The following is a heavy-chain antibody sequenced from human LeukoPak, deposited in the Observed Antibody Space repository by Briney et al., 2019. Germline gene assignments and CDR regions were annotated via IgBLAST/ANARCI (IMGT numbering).Heavy chain of an antibody. J-gene: IGHJ4*02. CDR1: GYTFTSYG. V-gene: IGHV1-18*01. D-gene: IGHD3-3*01. CDR2: ISAYNGNT. CDR3: ARDSLAKITIFGVVTRAFDY. Sequence: ASVKVSCKASGYTFTSYGISWVRQAPGQGLEWMGWISAYNGNTNHAQKLQGRVTMTTDTSTSTAYMELRSLRSDDTAVYYCARDSLAKITIFGVVTRAFDYWGQGTLVTVSS.